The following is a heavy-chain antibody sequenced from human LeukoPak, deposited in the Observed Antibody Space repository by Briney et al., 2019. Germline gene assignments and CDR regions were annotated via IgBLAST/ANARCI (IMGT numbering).Heavy chain of an antibody. CDR3: ARPYGPYNWFDP. CDR1: GGSISSYY. CDR2: IYYSGST. V-gene: IGHV4-39*01. Sequence: SETLSLTCTVSGGSISSYYWGWIRQPPGKGLEWIGSIYYSGSTYYNPSLKSRLTLSVDTSKNQFSLKLSSVTAADTAVYYCARPYGPYNWFDPWGQGTLVTVSS. J-gene: IGHJ5*02. D-gene: IGHD3-10*01.